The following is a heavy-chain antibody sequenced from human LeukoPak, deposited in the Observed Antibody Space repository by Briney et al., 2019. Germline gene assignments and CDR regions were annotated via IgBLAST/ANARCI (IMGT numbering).Heavy chain of an antibody. CDR3: AKGTMLIPTTDFDY. CDR2: ISGNGRNT. J-gene: IGHJ4*02. D-gene: IGHD1-14*01. Sequence: GGSLRLSCAASGFTFSSCAMSWVRQAPGKGLEWVSTISGNGRNTYYADSVKGRFTISRDNSKNTLYLQMNSLRADDTAVYYCAKGTMLIPTTDFDYWGQGTLVTVSS. CDR1: GFTFSSCA. V-gene: IGHV3-23*01.